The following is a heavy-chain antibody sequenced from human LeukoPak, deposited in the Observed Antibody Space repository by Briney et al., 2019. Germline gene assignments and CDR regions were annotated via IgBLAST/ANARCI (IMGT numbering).Heavy chain of an antibody. Sequence: SETLSLTCTASGGSISSYYWSWIRQPPGKGLEWIGYIYYSGSTNYNPSLKSRVTISVDTSKNQFSLKLSSVTAADTAVYYCARDLSYSSSYNWFDPWGQGTLVTVSS. CDR1: GGSISSYY. D-gene: IGHD6-13*01. V-gene: IGHV4-59*01. J-gene: IGHJ5*02. CDR3: ARDLSYSSSYNWFDP. CDR2: IYYSGST.